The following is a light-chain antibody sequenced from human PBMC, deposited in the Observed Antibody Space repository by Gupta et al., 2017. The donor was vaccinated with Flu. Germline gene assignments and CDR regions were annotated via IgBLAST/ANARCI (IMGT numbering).Light chain of an antibody. J-gene: IGKJ1*01. CDR2: AAS. CDR3: QQSYSTVPT. CDR1: RRIGNY. V-gene: IGKV1-39*01. Sequence: DVQMIQYPSSLSASVVDTVTITCRASRRIGNYLNWYHQKPGRAPNLLISAASSLQSGVPSRFSGSGYGTDFTLTISSLQAEDFATYYCQQSYSTVPTFGQGTKVEIK.